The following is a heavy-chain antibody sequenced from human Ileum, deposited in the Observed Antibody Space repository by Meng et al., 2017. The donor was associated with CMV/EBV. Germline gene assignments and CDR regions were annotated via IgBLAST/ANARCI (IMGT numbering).Heavy chain of an antibody. Sequence: EVQLAESGGGLVQPGGSLRLSCAASGFTFSGSWMHWVRQAPGKGLVWVSRINGDGSSISYADSVKGRFTISRDNAKNTLYLQMNSLRVEDTAVYYCARLKSGYGNFDYWGQGTLVTVSS. J-gene: IGHJ4*02. CDR2: INGDGSSI. CDR3: ARLKSGYGNFDY. V-gene: IGHV3-74*01. CDR1: GFTFSGSW. D-gene: IGHD5-12*01.